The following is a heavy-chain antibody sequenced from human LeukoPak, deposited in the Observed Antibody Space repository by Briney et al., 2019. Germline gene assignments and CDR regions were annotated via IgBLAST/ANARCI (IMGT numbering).Heavy chain of an antibody. J-gene: IGHJ4*02. V-gene: IGHV1-2*02. CDR3: ARDGPRGYSYGYVWYYFDY. CDR1: GYTFTSYY. CDR2: INPNSGGT. D-gene: IGHD5-18*01. Sequence: ASVKVSCKASGYTFTSYYMHWVRQAPGQGLEWMGWINPNSGGTNYAQKFQGRVTMTRDTSISTAYMELSRLRSDDTAVYYCARDGPRGYSYGYVWYYFDYWGQGTLVTVSS.